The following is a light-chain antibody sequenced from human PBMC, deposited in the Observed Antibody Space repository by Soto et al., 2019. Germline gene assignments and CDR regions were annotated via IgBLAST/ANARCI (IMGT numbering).Light chain of an antibody. V-gene: IGKV2-28*01. J-gene: IGKJ1*01. CDR2: LAS. CDR1: RNLMHSNGSNY. Sequence: DIVMTQSPLSLPVTPGEPASISCRSSRNLMHSNGSNYLDWYLQKPGQSPQLLIYLASNRASGVPDRFSGSGSGTDFTLNTSRVPPEDVGVYYRLQALQTRTFGQGTQVDIK. CDR3: LQALQTRT.